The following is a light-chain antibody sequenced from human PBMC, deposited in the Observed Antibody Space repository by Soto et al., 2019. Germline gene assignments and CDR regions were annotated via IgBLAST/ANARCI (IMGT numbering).Light chain of an antibody. J-gene: IGKJ5*01. V-gene: IGKV1-27*01. CDR1: QCISNY. CDR3: QKYNSAPPNT. CDR2: AAS. Sequence: DIQLTQSPSSLSASVGDRVTITCRAIQCISNYLAWYQQKPVKVPKRLIYAASTLQSGVPSRFSGSGSGTDFTLTISSLQPEDVATYYCQKYNSAPPNTFGQGTRLEIK.